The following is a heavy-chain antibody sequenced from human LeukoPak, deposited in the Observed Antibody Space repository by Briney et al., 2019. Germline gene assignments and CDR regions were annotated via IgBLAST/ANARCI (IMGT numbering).Heavy chain of an antibody. CDR2: ISHSGNT. CDR1: GGSISSAPYY. D-gene: IGHD3-22*01. J-gene: IGHJ4*02. CDR3: AREGYYYDSSGPIDY. V-gene: IGHV4-31*03. Sequence: SETLSLTCTVSGGSISSAPYYWSWIRQRRGKGLEWMGYISHSGNTYYNPSLKSRLNISADTSRNQFSLKLRSVTAADTALYFCAREGYYYDSSGPIDYWGQGTRVTVSS.